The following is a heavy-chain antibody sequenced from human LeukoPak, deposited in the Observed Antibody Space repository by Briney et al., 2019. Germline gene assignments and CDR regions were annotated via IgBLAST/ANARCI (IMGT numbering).Heavy chain of an antibody. CDR1: GFTFSSYA. V-gene: IGHV3-64*01. D-gene: IGHD3-9*01. J-gene: IGHJ6*02. CDR3: ARDRHFYDILTGSGGYYGMDV. Sequence: GGSLRLSCAASGFTFSSYAMHWVRQAPGKGLEYVSAISSNGGSTYYANSVKGRFTISRDNAKNSLYLQMNSLRAEDTAVYYCARDRHFYDILTGSGGYYGMDVWGQGTTVTVSS. CDR2: ISSNGGST.